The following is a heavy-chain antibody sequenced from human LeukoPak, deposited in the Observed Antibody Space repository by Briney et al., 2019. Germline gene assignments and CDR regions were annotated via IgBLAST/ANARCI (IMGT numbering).Heavy chain of an antibody. J-gene: IGHJ4*02. D-gene: IGHD1-1*01. CDR1: GFXFSSYG. V-gene: IGHV3-30*18. CDR2: ISYDGSNK. CDR3: AKSKGTTGTTGVDY. Sequence: GGSLRLSCAASGFXFSSYGIHWVRQAPGKGLEWVAVISYDGSNKYYADSVKGRFTISRDNSKNTLYLQMDSLRAEDTAVYYCAKSKGTTGTTGVDYWGQGTLVTVSS.